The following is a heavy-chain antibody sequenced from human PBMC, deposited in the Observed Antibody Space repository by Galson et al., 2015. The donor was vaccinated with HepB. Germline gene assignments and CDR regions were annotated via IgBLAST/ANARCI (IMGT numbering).Heavy chain of an antibody. CDR1: GFIFHAYA. J-gene: IGHJ5*02. V-gene: IGHV3-43D*03. D-gene: IGHD3-10*01. Sequence: SLRLSCAASGFIFHAYAMHWVRQAPGKGLEWVSLISWDGGITYYADSVKGRFTVSRDNSKNSVYLQMNILRPEDSAFYYCVKDLVGGSGTWGQGTLVTVSS. CDR3: VKDLVGGSGT. CDR2: ISWDGGIT.